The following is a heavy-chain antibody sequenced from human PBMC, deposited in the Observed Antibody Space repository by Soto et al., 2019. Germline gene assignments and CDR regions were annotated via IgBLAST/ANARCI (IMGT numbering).Heavy chain of an antibody. D-gene: IGHD4-17*01. CDR1: AGSVTSGTYY. Sequence: SETLSLTCSVSAGSVTSGTYYWIWIRQPPGKGLEWIGSIYYSGSTNYNPSLKSRVTISIDTSKNQFSLKLSSVTAADTAVYFCARAYYGDYPYFDYWGQGTLVTVSS. CDR3: ARAYYGDYPYFDY. J-gene: IGHJ4*02. V-gene: IGHV4-61*01. CDR2: IYYSGST.